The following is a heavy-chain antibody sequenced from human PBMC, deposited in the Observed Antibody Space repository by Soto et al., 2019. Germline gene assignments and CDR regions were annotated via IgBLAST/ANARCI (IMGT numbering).Heavy chain of an antibody. CDR2: INYDGYS. CDR3: ARHGFGPLHGLVDV. CDR1: GGSITNYY. Sequence: QVQLQESGPGLVKPSETLSLTCTVSGGSITNYYCSWFRQPPGKGLEWIGYINYDGYSAYNLSLKRRGPLSVDASKTQFSLMLESVTATDTAVYYCARHGFGPLHGLVDVWGPGITVIVSS. D-gene: IGHD3-10*01. J-gene: IGHJ6*02. V-gene: IGHV4-59*08.